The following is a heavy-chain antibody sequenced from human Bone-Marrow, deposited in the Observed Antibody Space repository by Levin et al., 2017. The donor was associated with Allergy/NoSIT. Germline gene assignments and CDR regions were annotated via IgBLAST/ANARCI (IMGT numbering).Heavy chain of an antibody. CDR2: ISFDGSSK. CDR1: GVTFSSHG. D-gene: IGHD2-15*01. V-gene: IGHV3-30*18. J-gene: IGHJ4*02. Sequence: PGGSLRLSCAASGVTFSSHGMHWVRQAPGKGLEWVALISFDGSSKYYADSVRGRFTISRDNSKNTLFLQMNSLRVEDTAMYYCAKDIAGSCSGVTCASPDNWGQGTLVTVSS. CDR3: AKDIAGSCSGVTCASPDN.